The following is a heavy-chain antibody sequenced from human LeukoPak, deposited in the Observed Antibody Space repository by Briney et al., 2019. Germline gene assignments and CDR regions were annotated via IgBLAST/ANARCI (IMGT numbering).Heavy chain of an antibody. CDR3: AGGPWLDGYNPFDY. D-gene: IGHD5-24*01. CDR2: IYYSGST. Sequence: SETLSLTCTVTGGSISSYYWSWIRQPPGKGLEWIGYIYYSGSTNYNPSLKSRVSISVDTSKNQFSLKLSSVTAADTAVYYCAGGPWLDGYNPFDYWGQGTLVTVSS. J-gene: IGHJ4*02. V-gene: IGHV4-59*01. CDR1: GGSISSYY.